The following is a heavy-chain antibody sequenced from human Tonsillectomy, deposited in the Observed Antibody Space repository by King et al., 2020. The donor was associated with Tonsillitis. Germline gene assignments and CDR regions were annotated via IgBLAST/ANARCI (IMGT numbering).Heavy chain of an antibody. D-gene: IGHD3-22*01. CDR1: GFTFSNYW. J-gene: IGHJ4*02. CDR3: ARASSYYYDTSGYYPDFDY. Sequence: QLVQSGGGLVQPGGSLRLSCAASGFTFSNYWMSWVRQAPGKGLEWVANIKQDGSEKYYVDSVKGRFTISRDNAKNSLFLQINSLRVEDRAVYYCARASSYYYDTSGYYPDFDYWGQGTLVTVSS. CDR2: IKQDGSEK. V-gene: IGHV3-7*01.